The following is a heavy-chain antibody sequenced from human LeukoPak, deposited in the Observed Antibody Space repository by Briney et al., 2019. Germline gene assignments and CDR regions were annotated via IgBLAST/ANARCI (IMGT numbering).Heavy chain of an antibody. J-gene: IGHJ3*02. D-gene: IGHD6-6*01. V-gene: IGHV1-46*01. CDR3: ARAVHDVFDI. CDR2: INPSGGST. CDR1: GYTFTSYY. Sequence: ASVKVSCKASGYTFTSYYIHWVRQAPGQGLEWMGIINPSGGSTTYAQKFQGRVTMTRDTSTSTVYMELSSLTSEDTAVYYCARAVHDVFDIWGQGTMVTVSS.